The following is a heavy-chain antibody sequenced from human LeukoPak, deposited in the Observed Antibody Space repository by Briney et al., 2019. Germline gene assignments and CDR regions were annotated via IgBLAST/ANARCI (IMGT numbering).Heavy chain of an antibody. V-gene: IGHV3-21*04. CDR3: ARRGYSGYVDAFDI. CDR1: GFTFSSYA. J-gene: IGHJ3*02. Sequence: GRSLRLSCAASGFTFSSYAMHWVRQAPGKGLEWVSSISSSSSYIYYADSVKGRFTISRDNAKNSLYLQMNSLRVEDTAVYYCARRGYSGYVDAFDIWGQGTMVTVSS. CDR2: ISSSSSYI. D-gene: IGHD5-12*01.